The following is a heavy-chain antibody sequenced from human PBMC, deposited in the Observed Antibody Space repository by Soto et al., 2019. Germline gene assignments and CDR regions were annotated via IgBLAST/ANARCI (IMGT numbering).Heavy chain of an antibody. V-gene: IGHV4-34*01. J-gene: IGHJ5*02. D-gene: IGHD3-3*01. CDR1: GGSFSGYY. CDR3: ARGPRITIFGVVIIPHNINWFDP. CDR2: INHSGST. Sequence: KTSETLSLTCAVYGGSFSGYYWSWIRQPPGKGLEWIGEINHSGSTNYNPSLKSRVTRSVDTSKNQFSLKLSSVTAADTAVYYCARGPRITIFGVVIIPHNINWFDPWGQGTLVTVSS.